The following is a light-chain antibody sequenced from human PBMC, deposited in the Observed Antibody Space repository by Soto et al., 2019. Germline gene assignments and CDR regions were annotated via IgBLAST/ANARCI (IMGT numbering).Light chain of an antibody. V-gene: IGKV3-11*01. Sequence: EIVLTQSPATLSLSPGERATLSCRASQSVSSYLAWYQQKPGQAPRLLIYDASNRATGIPARFSGSGSGTYFTLTISSLEPEDFAVYYCQQRSNWPPAITFGQGTRLENK. J-gene: IGKJ5*01. CDR3: QQRSNWPPAIT. CDR1: QSVSSY. CDR2: DAS.